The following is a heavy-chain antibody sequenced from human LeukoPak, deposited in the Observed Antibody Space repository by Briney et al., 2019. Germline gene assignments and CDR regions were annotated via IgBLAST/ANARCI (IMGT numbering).Heavy chain of an antibody. CDR3: ARDFGWGDGPDRFDY. V-gene: IGHV1-2*02. D-gene: IGHD3-10*01. CDR1: GYAFTGYY. CDR2: INPNSGGT. J-gene: IGHJ4*02. Sequence: GASVKVSCKASGYAFTGYYMHWVRQAPGQGLKWMGWINPNSGGTNYAQKFQGRVTMTRDTSISTAYMELSRLRSDDTAVYYCARDFGWGDGPDRFDYWGQGTLVTVSS.